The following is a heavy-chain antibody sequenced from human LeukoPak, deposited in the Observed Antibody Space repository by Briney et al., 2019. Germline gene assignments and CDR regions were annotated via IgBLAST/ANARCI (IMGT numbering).Heavy chain of an antibody. CDR2: ISGGGGST. D-gene: IGHD5-18*01. CDR1: GFTFSTYA. J-gene: IGHJ4*02. Sequence: PGGPLRLSCAASGFTFSTYALSWVRQAPGKGLEWVSAISGGGGSTYYADSVKGRFTISRDNSKNTLYLQMNSLRAEDTAVYYCAKDRGVGYSYGYGFDYWGQGTLFTVSS. CDR3: AKDRGVGYSYGYGFDY. V-gene: IGHV3-23*01.